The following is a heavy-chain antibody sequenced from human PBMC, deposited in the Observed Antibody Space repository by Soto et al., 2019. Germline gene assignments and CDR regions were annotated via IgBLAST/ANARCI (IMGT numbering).Heavy chain of an antibody. Sequence: KSSETLSLTCTVSGGSISSYYWSWIRQPPGKGLEWIGYIYYSGSTNYNPSLKSRVTISVDTSKNQFSLKLSSVTAADTAVYYCASSQYVGFWSGYFWFDPWGQGTLVTVSS. J-gene: IGHJ5*02. CDR3: ASSQYVGFWSGYFWFDP. V-gene: IGHV4-59*01. CDR1: GGSISSYY. D-gene: IGHD3-3*01. CDR2: IYYSGST.